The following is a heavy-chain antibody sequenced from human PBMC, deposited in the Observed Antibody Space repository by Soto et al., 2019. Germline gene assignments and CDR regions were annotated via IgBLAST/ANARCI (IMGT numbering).Heavy chain of an antibody. J-gene: IGHJ4*02. Sequence: ASVNVSCKASGYTFTGYYMHWVRQAPGQGLEWMGWINPNSGGTNYAQKFQGWVTMTRDTSISTAYMELSRLRSDDTAVYYCARVHGQQKGYYFDYWGQGTLVTVSS. V-gene: IGHV1-2*04. CDR1: GYTFTGYY. CDR3: ARVHGQQKGYYFDY. CDR2: INPNSGGT.